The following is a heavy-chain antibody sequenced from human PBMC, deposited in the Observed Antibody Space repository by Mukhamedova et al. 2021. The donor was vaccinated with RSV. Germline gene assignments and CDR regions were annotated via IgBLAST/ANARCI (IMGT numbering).Heavy chain of an antibody. CDR3: ARGPEVRVVPRY. Sequence: GGGSKYYADSVKGRFTISRDNSKNTLYLQMNSLRAEDTAVYYCARGPEVRVVPRYWGQGTLVTVSS. V-gene: IGHV3-30*01. J-gene: IGHJ4*02. CDR2: GGGSK. D-gene: IGHD3-10*01.